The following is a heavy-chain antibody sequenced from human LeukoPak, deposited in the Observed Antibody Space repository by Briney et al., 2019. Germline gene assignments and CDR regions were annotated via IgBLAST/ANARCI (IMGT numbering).Heavy chain of an antibody. V-gene: IGHV4-34*01. CDR1: GGSFSGYY. J-gene: IGHJ4*02. CDR3: ARWGHYGPLGY. CDR2: INHSGST. Sequence: SGTLSLTCAVYGGSFSGYYWSWIRQPPGKGLEWIGEINHSGSTNYNPSLKSRVTISVDTSKNQFPLKLSSVTAADTAVYYCARWGHYGPLGYWGQGTLVTVSS. D-gene: IGHD4-17*01.